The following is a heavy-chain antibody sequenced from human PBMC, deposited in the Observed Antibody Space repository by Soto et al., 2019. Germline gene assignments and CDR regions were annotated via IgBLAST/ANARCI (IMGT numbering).Heavy chain of an antibody. D-gene: IGHD4-17*01. V-gene: IGHV4-31*03. CDR1: GGSISSCGHY. Sequence: PSETLSLTCTISGGSISSCGHYRSWGRQHPGKGLEWIGYIYYSGSTYYNPSPKSRVTISVDTSKNQFSLKLSSVTAADTAVYYCARLATRYYFDSRAQGTLVPVSS. CDR3: ARLATRYYFDS. J-gene: IGHJ4*02. CDR2: IYYSGST.